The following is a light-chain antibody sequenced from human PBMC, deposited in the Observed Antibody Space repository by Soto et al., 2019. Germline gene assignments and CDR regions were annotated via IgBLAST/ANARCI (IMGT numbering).Light chain of an antibody. Sequence: DIQVTQSPSSLSASVGDRVTITCRASQSISSYLNWYQQKPGKAPKLLIYAASSLQSGVPSRFSGSGSGTDFTLTISSLQPEDFATYYCQQSYITPPITFGQGTRWRL. J-gene: IGKJ5*01. CDR2: AAS. CDR1: QSISSY. V-gene: IGKV1-39*01. CDR3: QQSYITPPIT.